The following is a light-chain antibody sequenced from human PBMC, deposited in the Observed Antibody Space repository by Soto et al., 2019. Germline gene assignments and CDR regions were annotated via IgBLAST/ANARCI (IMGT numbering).Light chain of an antibody. CDR1: SGHSSYA. J-gene: IGLJ2*01. CDR3: QTWGTGVV. V-gene: IGLV4-69*01. Sequence: QLVLTQSPSASASLGASVKLTCTLSSGHSSYAIAWHQEQPEKGPRYLMKVNSDGRHSKGDGIPDRFSGSSSGAERYLTISSLQSADEADYYCQTWGTGVVFGGGTKLTVL. CDR2: VNSDGRH.